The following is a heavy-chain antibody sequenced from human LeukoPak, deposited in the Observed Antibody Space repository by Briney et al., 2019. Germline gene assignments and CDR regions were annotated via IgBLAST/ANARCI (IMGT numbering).Heavy chain of an antibody. J-gene: IGHJ4*02. CDR1: GFTVSSNS. CDR3: ARDPSGSYKGC. CDR2: IYSGLSA. D-gene: IGHD3-10*01. Sequence: PGGSLRLSCAASGFTVSSNSMNWVRQAPGKGLEWVSVIYSGLSAYYADSVKGRFIISRDNSKNTLYLQMNSLRVEDTAVFYCARDPSGSYKGCWGQGTLVTVSS. V-gene: IGHV3-66*01.